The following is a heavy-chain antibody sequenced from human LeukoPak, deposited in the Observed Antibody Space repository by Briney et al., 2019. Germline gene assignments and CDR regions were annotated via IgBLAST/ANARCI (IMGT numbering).Heavy chain of an antibody. V-gene: IGHV4-34*01. CDR1: GGSFSGYY. Sequence: SETLSLTCAVYGGSFSGYYWSWIRQPPGKGLEWIGEINHSGSTNYNPSLKSRVTISVDTSKNQFSLKLSSVTAADTAVYYCARDPWTPSSVAGYCSGGSCYSRARNYGMDVWGQGTTVTASS. CDR2: INHSGST. CDR3: ARDPWTPSSVAGYCSGGSCYSRARNYGMDV. D-gene: IGHD2-15*01. J-gene: IGHJ6*02.